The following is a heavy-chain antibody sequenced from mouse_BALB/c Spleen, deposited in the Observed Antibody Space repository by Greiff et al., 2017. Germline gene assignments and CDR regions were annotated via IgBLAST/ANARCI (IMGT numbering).Heavy chain of an antibody. CDR2: INPSNGRT. J-gene: IGHJ4*01. CDR3: ARRWGPSRDY. V-gene: IGHV1S81*02. Sequence: VQLQQPGAELVKPGASVKLSCKASGYTFTSYWMHWVKQRPGQGLEWIGEINPSNGRTNYNEKFKSKATLTVDKSSSTAYMQLSSLTSEDSAVYYCARRWGPSRDYWGQGTSGTVSA. D-gene: IGHD1-1*02. CDR1: GYTFTSYW.